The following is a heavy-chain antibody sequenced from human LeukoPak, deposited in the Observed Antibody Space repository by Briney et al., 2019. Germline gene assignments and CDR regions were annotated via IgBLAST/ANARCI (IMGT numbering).Heavy chain of an antibody. CDR2: ISESGGHT. D-gene: IGHD2-8*01. CDR3: APYRLSMLDS. Sequence: GGSLRLSCAVSGFTFSTYYMYWVRQAPGKGLEWVSSISESGGHTYYADSVKGRFTISRDNSKNVLYLRMSGLRVEDTAVYYCAPYRLSMLDSWGQGTMVTVSS. J-gene: IGHJ4*02. V-gene: IGHV3-23*01. CDR1: GFTFSTYY.